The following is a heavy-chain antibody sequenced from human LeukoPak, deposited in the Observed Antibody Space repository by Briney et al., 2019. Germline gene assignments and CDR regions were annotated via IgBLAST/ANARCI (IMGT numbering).Heavy chain of an antibody. Sequence: GGSLRLSCSASGFTISIYAMRWVRQAPGKGLEYVAGISSKGVSTYYADSVKGRFTISRDNSKDTMFLQMSSLRAEDTAVYYCVKGGQYSSSSHFDYWGQGTLVTVSS. D-gene: IGHD6-6*01. CDR3: VKGGQYSSSSHFDY. CDR1: GFTISIYA. J-gene: IGHJ4*02. CDR2: ISSKGVST. V-gene: IGHV3-64D*09.